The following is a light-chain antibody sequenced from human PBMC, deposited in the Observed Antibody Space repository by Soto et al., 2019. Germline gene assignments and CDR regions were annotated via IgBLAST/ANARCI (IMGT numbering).Light chain of an antibody. CDR2: SNN. CDR3: AAWDDSLI. V-gene: IGLV1-44*01. Sequence: QSVLTQPPSASGTPGQRVTISCSGSSSNIGSNTVNWYQQLPGTAPKLLIYSNNQRPSGVPDRFSGSKSGTSASLAISGHQAEDDSYYYCAAWDDSLIFGGGTKLTVL. J-gene: IGLJ2*01. CDR1: SSNIGSNT.